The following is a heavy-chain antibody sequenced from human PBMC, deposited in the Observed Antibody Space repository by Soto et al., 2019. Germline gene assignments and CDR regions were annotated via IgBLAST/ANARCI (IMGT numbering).Heavy chain of an antibody. CDR3: ARRKERSGNHSFQL. J-gene: IGHJ4*02. V-gene: IGHV1-8*01. CDR2: MNPNTGNS. Sequence: GSAVKVCCKASGFTFSTYDIHWVRQATGQGLEWMGRMNPNTGNSGSAQKFQGRVTMTRNTSITTAYMEVSSLRSDDTAVYFCARRKERSGNHSFQLWGQGPLVTVFS. D-gene: IGHD2-15*01. CDR1: GFTFSTYD.